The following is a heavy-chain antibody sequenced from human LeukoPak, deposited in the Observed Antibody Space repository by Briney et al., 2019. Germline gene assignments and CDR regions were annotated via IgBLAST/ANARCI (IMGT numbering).Heavy chain of an antibody. V-gene: IGHV4-38-2*02. J-gene: IGHJ4*02. CDR1: GGSISSYY. D-gene: IGHD6-19*01. CDR3: ARDRGTQWLAYFDY. Sequence: PSETLSLTCTVSGGSISSYYWSWIRQPPGKGLEWIGSIYHSGSTYYNPSLKSRVTISVDTSKNQFSLKLSSVTAADTAVYYCARDRGTQWLAYFDYWGQGTLVTVSS. CDR2: IYHSGST.